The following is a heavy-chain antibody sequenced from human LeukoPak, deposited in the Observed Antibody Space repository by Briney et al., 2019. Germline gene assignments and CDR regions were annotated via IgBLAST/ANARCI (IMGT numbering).Heavy chain of an antibody. CDR1: GGSISSYY. CDR2: IYYSGST. V-gene: IGHV4-59*08. CDR3: ARGDSSSWGSLDY. Sequence: SETLSLTCTVSGGSISSYYWSWIRQPPGKGLEWIGYIYYSGSTNYNPSLKSRVTISVDTSKNQFSLKLSSVTAADTAVYYCARGDSSSWGSLDYWGQGTLVTVSS. D-gene: IGHD6-13*01. J-gene: IGHJ4*02.